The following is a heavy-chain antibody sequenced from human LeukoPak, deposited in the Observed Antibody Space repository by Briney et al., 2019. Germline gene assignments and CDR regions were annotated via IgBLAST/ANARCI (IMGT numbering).Heavy chain of an antibody. CDR1: GYTFTGYY. CDR2: INPNSGGT. J-gene: IGHJ4*02. V-gene: IGHV1-2*02. D-gene: IGHD6-13*01. Sequence: PGASVKVSCKASGYTFTGYYMHWVRQAPGQGLEWMGWINPNSGGTNYAQKFQGRVTMTRDTSISTIYMELSRLISDDTAVYYCARGTRFGAASDTGYWGQGTLVTVSS. CDR3: ARGTRFGAASDTGY.